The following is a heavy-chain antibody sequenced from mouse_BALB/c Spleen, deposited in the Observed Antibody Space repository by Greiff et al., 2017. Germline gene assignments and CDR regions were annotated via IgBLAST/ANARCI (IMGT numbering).Heavy chain of an antibody. CDR1: GFTFSSYA. D-gene: IGHD2-14*01. Sequence: EVMLVESGGGLVKPGGSLKLSCAASGFTFSSYAMSWVRQTPEKRLEWVASISSGGSTYYPDSVKGRFTISRDNARNILYLQMSSLRSEDTAMYYCARGGYDGGDYYAMDYWGQGTSVTVSS. V-gene: IGHV5-6-5*01. CDR3: ARGGYDGGDYYAMDY. J-gene: IGHJ4*01. CDR2: ISSGGST.